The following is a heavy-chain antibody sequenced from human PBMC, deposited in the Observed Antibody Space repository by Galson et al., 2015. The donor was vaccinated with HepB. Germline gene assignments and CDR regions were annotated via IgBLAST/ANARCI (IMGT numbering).Heavy chain of an antibody. V-gene: IGHV3-21*01. D-gene: IGHD6-13*01. J-gene: IGHJ4*02. CDR3: ARDSSSWSSPFDY. CDR1: GFTFSSYS. CDR2: ISSSSSYI. Sequence: SLRLSCAASGFTFSSYSMNWVRQAPGKGLEWVSSISSSSSYIYYADSVKGRFTISRDNAKNSLYLQMNSLRAEDTAVYYCARDSSSWSSPFDYWGQGTLVTVSS.